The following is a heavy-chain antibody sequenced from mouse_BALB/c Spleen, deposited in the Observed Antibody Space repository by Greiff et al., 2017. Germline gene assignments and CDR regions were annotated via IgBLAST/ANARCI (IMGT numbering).Heavy chain of an antibody. CDR2: ISSGGSYT. CDR3: ARQNTGRDYFDY. V-gene: IGHV5-6*01. Sequence: EVHLVESGGDLVKPGGSLKLSCAASGFTFSSYGMSWVRQTPDKRLEWVATISSGGSYTYYPDSVKGRFTISRDNAKNTLYLQMSSLKSEDTAMYYCARQNTGRDYFDYWGQGTTLTVSS. CDR1: GFTFSSYG. D-gene: IGHD5-1-1*01. J-gene: IGHJ2*01.